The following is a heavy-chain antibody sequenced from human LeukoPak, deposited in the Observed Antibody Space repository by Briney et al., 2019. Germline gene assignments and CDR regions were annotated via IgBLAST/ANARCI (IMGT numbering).Heavy chain of an antibody. CDR2: IENDGTTK. J-gene: IGHJ6*03. CDR3: ARLAYDYVWGSYRDYMDV. CDR1: GFTFRNLG. Sequence: PGGSLRLSCPASGFTFRNLGMHWVRQAPGKGLEWVAFIENDGTTKYYADSVKGRFSISRDNSKNTLYLQMNSLRAEDTALYYCARLAYDYVWGSYRDYMDVWGKGTTVTVSS. D-gene: IGHD3-16*02. V-gene: IGHV3-30*12.